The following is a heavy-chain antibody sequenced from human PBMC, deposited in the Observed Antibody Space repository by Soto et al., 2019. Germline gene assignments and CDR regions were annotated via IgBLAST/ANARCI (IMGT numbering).Heavy chain of an antibody. CDR2: IYYSGNT. D-gene: IGHD6-13*01. J-gene: IGHJ4*02. Sequence: QVQLQESGPGLVKPSETLSLTCTVSGGSIRSYYWSWIRQPTGKGLEWIGYIYYSGNTNYNPSLKSRVTISVDTSKNQFSLKLSSVTAADTAVYYCARGGTTAGTGIDYWGQGTLVTVSS. CDR1: GGSIRSYY. V-gene: IGHV4-59*01. CDR3: ARGGTTAGTGIDY.